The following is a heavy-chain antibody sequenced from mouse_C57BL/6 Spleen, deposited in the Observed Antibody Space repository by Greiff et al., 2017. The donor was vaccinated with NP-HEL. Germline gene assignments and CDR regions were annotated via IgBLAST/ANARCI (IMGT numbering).Heavy chain of an antibody. V-gene: IGHV1-80*01. CDR3: ARGATVVSNWYFDV. Sequence: VQLQESGAELVKPGASVKISCKASGYAFSSYWMNWVKQRPGKGLEWIGQIYPGDGDTNYNGKFKGKATLTADKSSSTAYMQLRSLTSEDSAVYFCARGATVVSNWYFDVWGTGTTVTVSS. CDR1: GYAFSSYW. CDR2: IYPGDGDT. J-gene: IGHJ1*03. D-gene: IGHD1-1*01.